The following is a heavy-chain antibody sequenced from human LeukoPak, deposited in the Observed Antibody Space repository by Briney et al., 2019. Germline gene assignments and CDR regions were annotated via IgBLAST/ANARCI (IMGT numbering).Heavy chain of an antibody. J-gene: IGHJ4*02. CDR1: GFIFSSCA. V-gene: IGHV3-21*01. CDR3: AREMDMITFGGVIVPASFDY. Sequence: GGSLRLSCAASGFIFSSCAMSWVRQAPGKGLEWVSSISSSSSYIYYADSVKGRFTISRDNAKNSLYLQMNSLRAEDTAVYYCAREMDMITFGGVIVPASFDYWGQGTLVTVSS. CDR2: ISSSSSYI. D-gene: IGHD3-16*02.